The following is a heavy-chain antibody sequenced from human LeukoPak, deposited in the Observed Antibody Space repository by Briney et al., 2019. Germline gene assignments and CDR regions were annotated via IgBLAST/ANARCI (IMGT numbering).Heavy chain of an antibody. CDR3: ARAYSPIISSPPATYYFDY. J-gene: IGHJ4*02. Sequence: SVKVSCKASGGTFSSYAISWVRQAPGQGLEWMGGIIPIFGTANYAQKFQGRVTITADESTSTAYMELSSLRSEDTAVYYCARAYSPIISSPPATYYFDYWGQGTLVTVSS. D-gene: IGHD3-10*01. CDR2: IIPIFGTA. V-gene: IGHV1-69*13. CDR1: GGTFSSYA.